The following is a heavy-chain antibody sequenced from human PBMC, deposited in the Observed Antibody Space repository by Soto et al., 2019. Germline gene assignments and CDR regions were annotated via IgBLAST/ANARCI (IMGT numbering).Heavy chain of an antibody. CDR3: AKRPRAQLTCDY. J-gene: IGHJ4*02. D-gene: IGHD1-1*01. CDR2: ISDSGGTS. CDR1: GFIFSNYV. V-gene: IGHV3-23*04. Sequence: EVQLVDSGGGLVQPGGSLRLSCAASGFIFSNYVMSWVRQAPGKGLEWVSSISDSGGTSYYADSVKGRFTISRDNSKNTLYLQMNSLRAEDTAIYYCAKRPRAQLTCDYWGQVTLVTVSS.